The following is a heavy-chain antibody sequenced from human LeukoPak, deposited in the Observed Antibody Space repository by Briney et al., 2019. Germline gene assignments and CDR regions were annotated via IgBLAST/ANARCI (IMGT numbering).Heavy chain of an antibody. Sequence: GGSLRLSCAASRSTFSSYWMSWVRQAPGKGLEWVSVISANGVATYYADSVTGRFTISRDNSKNTLYLQMNSLRAEDTAIYYCAHTDSYYFDSGMVSWGQGALVTVSS. CDR2: ISANGVAT. V-gene: IGHV3-23*01. CDR3: AHTDSYYFDSGMVS. CDR1: RSTFSSYW. D-gene: IGHD3-22*01. J-gene: IGHJ5*02.